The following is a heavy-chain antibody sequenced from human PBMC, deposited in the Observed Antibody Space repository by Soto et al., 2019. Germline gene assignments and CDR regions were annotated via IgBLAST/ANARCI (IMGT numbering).Heavy chain of an antibody. CDR3: ARDASGCSYLNYFDL. Sequence: VQLVESGGGLVQPGGSLRLSCAASGFTFSSYSMNWVRQAPGKGLEWVSYVSSHSSTTYYADSVKGRSSISRDNAQNSLSLQMNSLRDEDTAVYYCARDASGCSYLNYFDLWGQGTLVTVSS. J-gene: IGHJ5*02. D-gene: IGHD4-4*01. V-gene: IGHV3-48*02. CDR2: VSSHSSTT. CDR1: GFTFSSYS.